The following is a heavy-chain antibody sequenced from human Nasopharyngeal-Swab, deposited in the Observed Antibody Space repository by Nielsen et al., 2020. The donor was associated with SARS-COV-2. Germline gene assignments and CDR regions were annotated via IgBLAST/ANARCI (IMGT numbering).Heavy chain of an antibody. J-gene: IGHJ6*02. D-gene: IGHD3-22*01. V-gene: IGHV4-34*01. CDR3: ARGTVYYYDSSGYYYYYYYGMDV. Sequence: WIRQPPGKGLEWIGEINHSGSTNYNPSLKSRVAIPVDTSKNQFPLKLSSVTAADTAVYYCARGTVYYYDSSGYYYYYYYGMDVWGQGTTVTVSS. CDR2: INHSGST.